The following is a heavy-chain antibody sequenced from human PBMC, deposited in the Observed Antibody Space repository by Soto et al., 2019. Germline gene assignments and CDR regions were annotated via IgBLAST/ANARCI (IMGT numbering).Heavy chain of an antibody. CDR1: GFTFSSHA. CDR3: VSEVGAKNVGC. V-gene: IGHV3-30*04. J-gene: IGHJ4*02. Sequence: QVQLVESGGGVVQPGRSLRLSCAASGFTFSSHAMHWVRQAPGKGLEWVALISHDGTYRNFADSVKGRFTVSRDNSKNSMYLEMNSLRAEDTAIFYCVSEVGAKNVGCWGQGTPVAVSS. CDR2: ISHDGTYR. D-gene: IGHD1-26*01.